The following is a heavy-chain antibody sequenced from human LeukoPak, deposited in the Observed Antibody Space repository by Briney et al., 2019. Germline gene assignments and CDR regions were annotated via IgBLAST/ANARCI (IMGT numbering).Heavy chain of an antibody. V-gene: IGHV3-53*01. CDR2: IYSGSNT. D-gene: IGHD6-13*01. CDR1: GFTVSSNY. J-gene: IGHJ3*02. CDR3: ARYAAATGQDAFDI. Sequence: PGGSLRLSCAASGFTVSSNYMTWVRQAPGKGLEWVSVIYSGSNTYYADSVKGRFTISRDNSKNTVHLQMNSLRAEDTAVYYCARYAAATGQDAFDIWGQGTMVTVSS.